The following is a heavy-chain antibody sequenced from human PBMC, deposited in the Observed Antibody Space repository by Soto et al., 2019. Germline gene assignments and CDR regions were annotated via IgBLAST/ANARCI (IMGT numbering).Heavy chain of an antibody. Sequence: QVQLVQSGAEVKKPGSSVKVSCKASGGTFSSYTISWVRQAPGQGLEWMGRIIPILGIANYAQKFQGRVTITADKSTSTDYMELSSLRSEDTAVHYCARVGYQVENYWGQGTLVTVSS. CDR1: GGTFSSYT. V-gene: IGHV1-69*02. CDR2: IIPILGIA. CDR3: ARVGYQVENY. J-gene: IGHJ4*02. D-gene: IGHD3-16*02.